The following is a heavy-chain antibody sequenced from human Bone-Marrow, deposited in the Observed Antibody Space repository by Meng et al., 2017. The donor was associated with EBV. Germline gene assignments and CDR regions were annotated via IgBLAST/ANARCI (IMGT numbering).Heavy chain of an antibody. CDR2: FLPILGAP. V-gene: IGHV1-69*01. CDR1: GGAFRRAA. D-gene: IGHD3-10*01. J-gene: IGHJ4*02. Sequence: QVQVVQFGPEVKKPGSSVKVSCKASGGAFRRAAISWVRQAPGQGLEWMGGFLPILGAPNYAETFQDRVTITADESTSTAYMELSSLRPDDTAVYYCARESGRGYTPDYWGQGTLVTVSS. CDR3: ARESGRGYTPDY.